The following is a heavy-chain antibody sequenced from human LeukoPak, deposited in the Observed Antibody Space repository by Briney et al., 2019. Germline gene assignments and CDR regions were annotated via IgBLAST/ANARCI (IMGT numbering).Heavy chain of an antibody. CDR2: INSDGSST. D-gene: IGHD2-21*02. CDR3: ARDVIAYCGGDCSPDDAFDI. Sequence: GGSLRLSCAASGFTFSSYWMHWVRQAPGKGLVWASRINSDGSSTSYADSVKGRFTISRDNAKNTLYLQMNSLRAEDTAVYYCARDVIAYCGGDCSPDDAFDIWGQGTMVTVSS. V-gene: IGHV3-74*01. CDR1: GFTFSSYW. J-gene: IGHJ3*02.